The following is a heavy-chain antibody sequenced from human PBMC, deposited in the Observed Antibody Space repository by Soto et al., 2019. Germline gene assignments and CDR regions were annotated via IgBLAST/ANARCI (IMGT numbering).Heavy chain of an antibody. D-gene: IGHD4-17*01. Sequence: GASVKVSCTASGYTFTSDYMHWVRQAPGQGLEWMGIINPSGGSTSYAQKFQGRVTMTRDTSTSTVYMELSSLKSEDTAVYYCARDRDTVTTLEYWGQGTLVTVSS. CDR1: GYTFTSDY. CDR2: INPSGGST. V-gene: IGHV1-46*01. J-gene: IGHJ4*02. CDR3: ARDRDTVTTLEY.